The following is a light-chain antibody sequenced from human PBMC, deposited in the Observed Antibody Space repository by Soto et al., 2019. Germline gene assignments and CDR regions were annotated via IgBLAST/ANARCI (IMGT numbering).Light chain of an antibody. J-gene: IGLJ1*01. CDR3: GTWDSSLSAGV. V-gene: IGLV1-51*01. CDR2: DNN. Sequence: QSVLTQPPSVSAAPGQKVTISCSGSSSNIGSNSASWYQYLPGTAPKLLIYDNNQRPSGIPDRFSGSKSGTSATLDITGLQTGDEADYYCGTWDSSLSAGVFGTGTKVTVL. CDR1: SSNIGSNS.